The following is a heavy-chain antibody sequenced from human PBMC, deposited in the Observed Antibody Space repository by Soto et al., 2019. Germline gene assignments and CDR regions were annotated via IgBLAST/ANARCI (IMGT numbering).Heavy chain of an antibody. CDR3: AKGDTPMVLGDFDY. Sequence: SVKGSCKASGGTFSSYAISWVRQAPGQGLEWMGGIIPIFGTANYAQKFQGRVTITADESTSTAYMELSSLRSEDTAVYYCAKGDTPMVLGDFDYSGQGTLVTVSS. D-gene: IGHD5-18*01. V-gene: IGHV1-69*13. J-gene: IGHJ4*02. CDR2: IIPIFGTA. CDR1: GGTFSSYA.